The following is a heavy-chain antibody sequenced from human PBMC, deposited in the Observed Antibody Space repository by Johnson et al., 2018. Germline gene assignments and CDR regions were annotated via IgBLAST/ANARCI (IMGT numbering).Heavy chain of an antibody. CDR1: GFTFSSYW. J-gene: IGHJ6*03. CDR3: ARDVDGWYPWDYYYRDV. V-gene: IGHV3-7*01. CDR2: IKQDGSEK. D-gene: IGHD6-19*01. Sequence: EVQLVESGGGLVQPGGSLRLSCAASGFTFSSYWMSWVRQAPGKGLEWVANIKQDGSEKYYVDSVKGRFTISRDNAKNSLYLQMNSLRAGDTAGYYCARDVDGWYPWDYYYRDVWGKGTTVTVSS.